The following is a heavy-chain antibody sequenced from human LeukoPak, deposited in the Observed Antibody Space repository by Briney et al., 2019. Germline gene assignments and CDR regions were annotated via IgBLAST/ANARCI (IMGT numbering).Heavy chain of an antibody. J-gene: IGHJ4*02. CDR3: ARDDEFGSSWSYFDC. Sequence: ASVKVSCKASGYTFTSYYMHWVRQAPGLGLEWMGIINPSGGSTSYAQKFQGRVTMTRDTSTSTVYMELSSLRSEDTAVYYCARDDEFGSSWSYFDCWGQGTLVTVSS. CDR2: INPSGGST. CDR1: GYTFTSYY. V-gene: IGHV1-46*01. D-gene: IGHD6-13*01.